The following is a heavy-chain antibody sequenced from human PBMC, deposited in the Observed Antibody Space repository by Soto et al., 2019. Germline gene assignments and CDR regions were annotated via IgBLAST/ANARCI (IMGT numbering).Heavy chain of an antibody. CDR1: GGSISSYY. Sequence: QVQLQESGPGLVKPSETLSLTCTVSGGSISSYYWSWIRQPPGKGLEWIGYIYYSGSTNYNPSLKSRDTISVDPSKNQFSLKLSSVAAADTAVYYCARHVYGDYVYSQEDWGQGTLVTVSS. V-gene: IGHV4-59*08. J-gene: IGHJ4*02. D-gene: IGHD4-17*01. CDR3: ARHVYGDYVYSQED. CDR2: IYYSGST.